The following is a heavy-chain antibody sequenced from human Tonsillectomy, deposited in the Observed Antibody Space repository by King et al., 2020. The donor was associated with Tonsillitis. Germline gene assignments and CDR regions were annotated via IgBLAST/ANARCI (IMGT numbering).Heavy chain of an antibody. CDR2: IDPSASLA. J-gene: IGHJ5*02. V-gene: IGHV5-10-1*03. Sequence: VQLVESGAEVKKPGESLRISCKASGYRFSNYWISWMRQMPGKGLEWMGTIDPSASLATYNPSFEGHVTMSVDTSITTAYLQFSSLKAPDSAMYYCARLEPGGEAVAWLSWFDPWGQGTQVAVSS. CDR3: ARLEPGGEAVAWLSWFDP. D-gene: IGHD3-22*01. CDR1: GYRFSNYW.